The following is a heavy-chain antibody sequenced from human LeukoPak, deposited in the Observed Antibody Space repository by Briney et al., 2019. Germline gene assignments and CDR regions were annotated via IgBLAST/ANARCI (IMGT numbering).Heavy chain of an antibody. J-gene: IGHJ3*02. CDR3: AKDIPAQQWLAAFDI. CDR1: GFTFDDYA. CDR2: ISWSSGSI. D-gene: IGHD6-19*01. Sequence: GGSLRLSCAASGFTFDDYAMHWVRQAPGKGLEWVSGISWSSGSIGYADSVKGRFTISRDNAKNSLYLQMNSLRAEDTALYYCAKDIPAQQWLAAFDIWGQGTMVTVSS. V-gene: IGHV3-9*01.